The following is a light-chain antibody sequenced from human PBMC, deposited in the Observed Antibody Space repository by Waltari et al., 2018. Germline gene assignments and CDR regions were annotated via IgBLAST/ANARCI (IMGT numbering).Light chain of an antibody. Sequence: DIVMTQSPDSLAVSLGERATINCKSSQSVLYSSNNKNYLAGYQQKPGQPPKLPIYGATTREAGVPDRCSGSGSGTDFTLTISGLQAEDVAVYYCQQYLSTPPTFGQGTKVEIK. CDR3: QQYLSTPPT. V-gene: IGKV4-1*01. J-gene: IGKJ1*01. CDR2: GAT. CDR1: QSVLYSSNNKNY.